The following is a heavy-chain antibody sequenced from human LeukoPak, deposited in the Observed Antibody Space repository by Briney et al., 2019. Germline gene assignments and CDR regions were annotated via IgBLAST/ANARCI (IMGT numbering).Heavy chain of an antibody. CDR3: ARDQSIATAGTFAY. D-gene: IGHD6-13*01. Sequence: GASVKVSCKASGGTFSNYGVSWVRQAPGQGLEWMGGIIPILGTANYARKFQGRVTITTDESTSTAYMELSSLRSDDTAVYYCARDQSIATAGTFAYWGQGTLVTVSS. V-gene: IGHV1-69*05. CDR2: IIPILGTA. J-gene: IGHJ4*02. CDR1: GGTFSNYG.